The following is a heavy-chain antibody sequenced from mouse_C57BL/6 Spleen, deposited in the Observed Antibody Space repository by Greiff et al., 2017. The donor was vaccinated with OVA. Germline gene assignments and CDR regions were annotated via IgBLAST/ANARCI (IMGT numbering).Heavy chain of an antibody. CDR2: IYPSDSET. V-gene: IGHV1-61*01. D-gene: IGHD2-3*01. Sequence: QVQLQQPGAELVRPGSSVKLSCKASGYTFTSYWMDWVKQRPGQGLEWIGNIYPSDSETHYNQKFKDKATLTVDKSSSTAYMQLSSLTSEDSAVYYCAREGEWLLNFDDWGQGTTLTVSS. CDR1: GYTFTSYW. CDR3: AREGEWLLNFDD. J-gene: IGHJ2*01.